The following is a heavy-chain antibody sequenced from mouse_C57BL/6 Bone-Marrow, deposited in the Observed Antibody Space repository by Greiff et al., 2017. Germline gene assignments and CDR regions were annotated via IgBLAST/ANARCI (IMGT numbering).Heavy chain of an antibody. J-gene: IGHJ3*01. CDR3: GRGSSYGGFAY. Sequence: QVQLQQSGAELVKPGASVKISCKASGYAFSSYWMNWVKQRPGKGLEWIGQIYPGDGDTNYNGKFKGKATLTADKSSSAAYMQLSSLTSEDSAVYFCGRGSSYGGFAYWGQGTLVTVSA. CDR2: IYPGDGDT. V-gene: IGHV1-80*01. CDR1: GYAFSSYW. D-gene: IGHD1-1*01.